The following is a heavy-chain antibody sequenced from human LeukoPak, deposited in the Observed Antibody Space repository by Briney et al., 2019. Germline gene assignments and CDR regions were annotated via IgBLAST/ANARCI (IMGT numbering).Heavy chain of an antibody. CDR2: MNPNNGNK. V-gene: IGHV1-8*03. CDR3: ARVGHYYGSGSSYTYYYYYTDV. Sequence: ASVKVSCKASGYTFTSYDINWVRQATGQGLEWMGWMNPNNGNKAYAQKFQGRVTITRNTSISTAYMELSSLRSEDTALYYCARVGHYYGSGSSYTYYYYYTDVWGKGTAVTVSS. D-gene: IGHD3-10*01. CDR1: GYTFTSYD. J-gene: IGHJ6*03.